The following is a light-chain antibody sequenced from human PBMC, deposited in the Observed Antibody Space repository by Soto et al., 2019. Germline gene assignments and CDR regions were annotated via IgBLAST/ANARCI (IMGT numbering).Light chain of an antibody. V-gene: IGLV2-14*01. CDR3: SSFTSSNTPVV. CDR1: SSDSGGYSY. J-gene: IGLJ2*01. Sequence: QSALTQPASVSGSPGQSIAISCTGTSSDSGGYSYVSWYQQHPGKAPKLMIYDVTHRPSGVSNRFSGPESGNTASLTISGLQAEDEADYYCSSFTSSNTPVVFGGGTKLTVL. CDR2: DVT.